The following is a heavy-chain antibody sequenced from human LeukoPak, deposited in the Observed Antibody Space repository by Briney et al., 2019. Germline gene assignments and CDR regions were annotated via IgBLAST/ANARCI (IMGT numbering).Heavy chain of an antibody. V-gene: IGHV5-51*01. Sequence: GESLKISCKGSGYSFTSYWIGWVRQMPGKGLEWMGIIYPGDSDTRYSPSFQGQVTISADKSISTAYLQWGSPKASDTAMYYCARQGYDSSGYYYDAFDIWGQGTMVTVSS. CDR3: ARQGYDSSGYYYDAFDI. D-gene: IGHD3-22*01. J-gene: IGHJ3*02. CDR1: GYSFTSYW. CDR2: IYPGDSDT.